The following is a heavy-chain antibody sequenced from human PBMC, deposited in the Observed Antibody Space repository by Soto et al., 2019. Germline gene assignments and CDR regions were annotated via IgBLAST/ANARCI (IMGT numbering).Heavy chain of an antibody. CDR3: TTSTLGVDF. Sequence: GGSLRLSCAASGFTFGTYWLNWVRQAPGKGLEWVANIKEDGSEKYYVDSLKGRFTISRDNAKDSLYLQMNSLRAEYTAVYYCTTSTLGVDFWGPGTLVTV. V-gene: IGHV3-7*01. CDR1: GFTFGTYW. D-gene: IGHD2-15*01. J-gene: IGHJ4*02. CDR2: IKEDGSEK.